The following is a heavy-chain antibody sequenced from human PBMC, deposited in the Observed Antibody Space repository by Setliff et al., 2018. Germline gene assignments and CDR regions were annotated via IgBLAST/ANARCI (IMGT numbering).Heavy chain of an antibody. CDR1: GGSISSSSYY. J-gene: IGHJ5*02. V-gene: IGHV4-39*01. Sequence: SETLSLTCTVSGGSISSSSYYWGWIRQPPGKGLEWIGSIYYSGSTYYNPSLKSRVTISVDTSKHQFSLKLSSVTAADTAVYYCARQRLGLFDPWGQGTLVTVSS. D-gene: IGHD3-10*01. CDR2: IYYSGST. CDR3: ARQRLGLFDP.